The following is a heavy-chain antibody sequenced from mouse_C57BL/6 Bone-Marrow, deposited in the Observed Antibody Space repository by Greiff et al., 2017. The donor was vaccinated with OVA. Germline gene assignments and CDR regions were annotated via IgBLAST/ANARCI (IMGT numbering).Heavy chain of an antibody. CDR1: GYTFTSYW. CDR3: ARRHYGSSYVFAY. D-gene: IGHD1-1*01. Sequence: QVQLQQPGAELVMPGASVKLSCKASGYTFTSYWMHWVKQRPGQGLEWIGEIDPSDSYTNYNQKFKGKSTLTVDKSSSTAYMQLSSLTSEDSAVYYCARRHYGSSYVFAYWGQGTLVTVSA. J-gene: IGHJ3*01. CDR2: IDPSDSYT. V-gene: IGHV1-69*01.